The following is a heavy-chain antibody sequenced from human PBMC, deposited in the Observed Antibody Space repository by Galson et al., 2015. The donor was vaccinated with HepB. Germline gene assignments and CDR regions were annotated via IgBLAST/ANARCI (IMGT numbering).Heavy chain of an antibody. Sequence: SLRLSCAASGFTVSSNYMSWVRQAPGKGLEWVSVIYSGGSTYYADSVKGRFTISRDNSKNTLYLQMNSLRAEDTAVYYCARGSPRIGGNWGYYYYYGMDVWGQGTTVTVSS. CDR3: ARGSPRIGGNWGYYYYYGMDV. CDR1: GFTVSSNY. CDR2: IYSGGST. D-gene: IGHD7-27*01. V-gene: IGHV3-66*01. J-gene: IGHJ6*02.